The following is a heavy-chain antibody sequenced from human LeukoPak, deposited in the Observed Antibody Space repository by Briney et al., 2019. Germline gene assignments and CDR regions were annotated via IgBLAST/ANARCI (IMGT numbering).Heavy chain of an antibody. J-gene: IGHJ6*03. D-gene: IGHD5-18*01. CDR1: GGSLSGYY. Sequence: SETLSLTCAVYGGSLSGYYWSWIRQPPGKGLEWIGEINHSGSTNYNPSLKSRVTISVDTSKNQFSLKLSSVTAADTAVYYCARAPERWYSYGSYTYYYMDVWGKGTTVTVSS. CDR3: ARAPERWYSYGSYTYYYMDV. CDR2: INHSGST. V-gene: IGHV4-34*01.